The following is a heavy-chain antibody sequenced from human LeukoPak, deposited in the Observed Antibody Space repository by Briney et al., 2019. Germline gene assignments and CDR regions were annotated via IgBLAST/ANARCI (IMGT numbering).Heavy chain of an antibody. CDR1: GFTFSSSG. Sequence: GGALRLSCAASGFTFSSSGRHWVRQAPGKGLEWVAFIRYDGSNKYSADSVKGGFTTSTANSQNTLYCQINSLRDEDTAVVNCAIGGYSSSWYYFDYWGQGTLVTVSS. V-gene: IGHV3-30*02. CDR3: AIGGYSSSWYYFDY. D-gene: IGHD6-13*01. J-gene: IGHJ4*02. CDR2: IRYDGSNK.